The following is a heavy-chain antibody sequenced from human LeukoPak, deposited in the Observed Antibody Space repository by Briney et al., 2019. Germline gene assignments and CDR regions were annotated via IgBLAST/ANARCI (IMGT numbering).Heavy chain of an antibody. CDR1: GGSISSYY. Sequence: PSETLPLTCTVSGGSISSYYWSWIRQPPGKGLEWIGYIYTSGSTNYNPSLKSRVTISVDTSKNQFSLKLSSVTAADTAVYYCARRVGGGWSNWFDPWGQGTLVTVSS. CDR3: ARRVGGGWSNWFDP. D-gene: IGHD2-15*01. V-gene: IGHV4-4*09. CDR2: IYTSGST. J-gene: IGHJ5*02.